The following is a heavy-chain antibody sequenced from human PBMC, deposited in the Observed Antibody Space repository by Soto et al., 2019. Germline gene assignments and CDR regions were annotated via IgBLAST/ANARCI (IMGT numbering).Heavy chain of an antibody. V-gene: IGHV3-23*01. CDR2: ISGSGGST. Sequence: RLSCAASGFTFSSYAMSWVRQAPGKGLEWVSAISGSGGSTYYADSVKGRFTISRDNSKNTLYLQMNSLRAEDTAVYYCAKDQVVTIGYDAFDIWGQGTMVTVSS. D-gene: IGHD2-21*02. CDR3: AKDQVVTIGYDAFDI. J-gene: IGHJ3*02. CDR1: GFTFSSYA.